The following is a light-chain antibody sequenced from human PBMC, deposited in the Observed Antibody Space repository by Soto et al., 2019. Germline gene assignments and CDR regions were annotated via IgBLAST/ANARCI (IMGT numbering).Light chain of an antibody. CDR3: GTWDSSLSADV. Sequence: SVLTQPPSVSAAPRQKVTISCSGSSSNIRNNYVSWYQQLPGTAPKLLIYDNNKRPSGIPDRFSGSKSGTSATLGITGLQTGDEADYYCGTWDSSLSADVFGTGTKVTVL. CDR1: SSNIRNNY. V-gene: IGLV1-51*01. CDR2: DNN. J-gene: IGLJ1*01.